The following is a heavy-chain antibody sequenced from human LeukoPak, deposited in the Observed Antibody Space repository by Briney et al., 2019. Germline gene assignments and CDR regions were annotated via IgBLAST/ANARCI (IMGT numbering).Heavy chain of an antibody. CDR1: GGTFSSYA. CDR3: AREGADYDSSGYYTRRFDY. V-gene: IGHV1-69*05. D-gene: IGHD3-22*01. J-gene: IGHJ4*02. CDR2: IIPIFGTA. Sequence: SVKVSCKASGGTFSSYATSWVRQAPGQGLEWMGGIIPIFGTANYAQKFQGRVTITTDESTSTAYMELSSLRSEDTAVYYCAREGADYDSSGYYTRRFDYWGQGTLVTVSS.